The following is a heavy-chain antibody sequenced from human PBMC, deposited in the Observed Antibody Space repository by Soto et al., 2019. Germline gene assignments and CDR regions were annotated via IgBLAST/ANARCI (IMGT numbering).Heavy chain of an antibody. CDR2: ISVSSGTI. V-gene: IGHV3-48*01. Sequence: TPGKGLEWISYISVSSGTIYYADSVKGRFTISRDNSKNTLYLQMNSLRAEDTAVYYCASTPSDGYNFNYYYYGMEVWGQGTTVTVSS. CDR3: ASTPSDGYNFNYYYYGMEV. J-gene: IGHJ6*02. D-gene: IGHD5-12*01.